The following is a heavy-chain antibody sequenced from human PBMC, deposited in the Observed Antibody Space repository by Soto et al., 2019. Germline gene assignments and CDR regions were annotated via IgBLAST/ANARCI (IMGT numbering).Heavy chain of an antibody. CDR1: GGSISSYY. CDR3: AREGGHCSGGSCYQKYYYYGMDV. CDR2: IYYSGST. J-gene: IGHJ6*02. Sequence: PSETLSLTCTVSGGSISSYYWSWIRQPPGKGLEWIGYIYYSGSTNYNPSLKSRVTISVDTSKNQFSLKLSSVTAADTAVYYCAREGGHCSGGSCYQKYYYYGMDVWGQGTTVTVSS. D-gene: IGHD2-15*01. V-gene: IGHV4-59*01.